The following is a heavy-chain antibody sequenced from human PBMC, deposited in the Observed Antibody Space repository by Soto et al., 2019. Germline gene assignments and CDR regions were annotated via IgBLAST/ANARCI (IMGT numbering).Heavy chain of an antibody. D-gene: IGHD3-10*01. CDR2: VYNSGRPSS. J-gene: IGHJ4*02. V-gene: IGHV4-59*01. CDR3: ARDRDYYGSGPKGYFDY. CDR1: GGSTNGYY. Sequence: SETLSLTCTVSGGSTNGYYWSWIRQAPGKGLEWIGSGFVYNSGRPSSIYNSSLKSRVTVSLDTSKNQFSLNLKSVTAADTAVYYCARDRDYYGSGPKGYFDYWGQGTLVTVSS.